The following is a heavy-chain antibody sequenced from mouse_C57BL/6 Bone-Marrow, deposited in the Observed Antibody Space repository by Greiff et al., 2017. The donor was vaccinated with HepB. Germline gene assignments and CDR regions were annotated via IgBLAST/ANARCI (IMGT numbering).Heavy chain of an antibody. Sequence: VQLKQSVAELVRPGASVKLSCTASGFNIKNTYMHWVKQRPEQGLEWIGRIDPANGNTTYASKFQGKATITADTSANTAYLHLTSLTSEDTAIYYCARYSNYGRYFDVWGTGTTVTVTS. J-gene: IGHJ1*03. CDR3: ARYSNYGRYFDV. CDR1: GFNIKNTY. CDR2: IDPANGNT. V-gene: IGHV14-3*01. D-gene: IGHD2-5*01.